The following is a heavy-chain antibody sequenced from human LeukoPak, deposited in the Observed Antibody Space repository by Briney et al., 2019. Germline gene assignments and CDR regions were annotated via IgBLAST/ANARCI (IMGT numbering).Heavy chain of an antibody. D-gene: IGHD3-3*01. V-gene: IGHV4-59*01. J-gene: IGHJ4*02. CDR2: IYYSGST. Sequence: SETLSLTCTVSGGSISSYYWSWIRQPPGKGLEWVGYIYYSGSTNYNPSLKSRVTISVDTSKNQFSLKLSSVAAADTAVYYCARTYYDFWSGYFPPTDDSFYFDYWGQGTLVTVSS. CDR3: ARTYYDFWSGYFPPTDDSFYFDY. CDR1: GGSISSYY.